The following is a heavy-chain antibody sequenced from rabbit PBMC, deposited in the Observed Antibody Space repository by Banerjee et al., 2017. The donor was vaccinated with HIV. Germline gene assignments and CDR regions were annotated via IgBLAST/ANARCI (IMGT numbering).Heavy chain of an antibody. D-gene: IGHD8-1*01. CDR2: IYGGSSGST. Sequence: QSLEESGGDLVKPGASLTLTCTASGFTISSSYWIWWVRQAPGKGLEWIACIYGGSSGSTDYASWAKGRFTISKTSSTTVTLQMTSLTAADTATYSCARDPNYDGSIYYNLWGPGTLVTVS. J-gene: IGHJ4*01. V-gene: IGHV1S40*01. CDR1: GFTISSSYW. CDR3: ARDPNYDGSIYYNL.